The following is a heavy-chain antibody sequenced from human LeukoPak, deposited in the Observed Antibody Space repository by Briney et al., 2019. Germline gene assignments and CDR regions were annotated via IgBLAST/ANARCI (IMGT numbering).Heavy chain of an antibody. CDR1: GFTFTNYV. Sequence: PGGSLRLSCAASGFTFTNYVMSWVRQAPGKGLEWVSSVSGGGGTTYYADSVKGRFTISRDNSKNTLYLQMNSLRAGDTAVYYCARDSGGLDYWGQGTLVTVSS. D-gene: IGHD4-23*01. V-gene: IGHV3-23*01. J-gene: IGHJ4*02. CDR2: VSGGGGTT. CDR3: ARDSGGLDY.